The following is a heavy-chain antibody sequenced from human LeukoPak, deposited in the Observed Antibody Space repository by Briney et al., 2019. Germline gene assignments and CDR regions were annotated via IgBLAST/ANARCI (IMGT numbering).Heavy chain of an antibody. V-gene: IGHV3-53*05. CDR3: ARILDSAWGELGY. D-gene: IGHD6-19*01. J-gene: IGHJ4*02. CDR2: TYSGGST. Sequence: PGGSLRLSCAASGFTVSSNYMSWVRQAPGKGLEWVSVTYSGGSTYYADSVKGRFTISRDNSKNTLYLQMNSLRAEDTAVYYCARILDSAWGELGYWGQGTLVTVSS. CDR1: GFTVSSNY.